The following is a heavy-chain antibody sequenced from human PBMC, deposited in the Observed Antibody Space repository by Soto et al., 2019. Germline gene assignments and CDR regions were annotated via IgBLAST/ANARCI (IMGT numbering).Heavy chain of an antibody. D-gene: IGHD6-13*01. CDR1: GGTFRSYA. Sequence: QVQLVQSVAEVKKPGSSVKVSCKASGGTFRSYAFSWVRQAPGQGLEWMGGIIPIFGPANYAQNFQGRVTITADKSTSTAYMELRSLRSEDTAVYYCASVRAAGTRGFDPWGQGTLVTVSS. V-gene: IGHV1-69*06. CDR3: ASVRAAGTRGFDP. CDR2: IIPIFGPA. J-gene: IGHJ5*02.